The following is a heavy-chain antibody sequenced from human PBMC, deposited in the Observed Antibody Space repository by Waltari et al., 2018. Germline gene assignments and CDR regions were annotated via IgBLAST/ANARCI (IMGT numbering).Heavy chain of an antibody. CDR1: GCTFSSYS. D-gene: IGHD6-13*01. CDR3: ARDEDSSMIPTY. Sequence: EVQLVESGGGLVKPGGSLRLSCAASGCTFSSYSMTWVRQAPGKGLEWVSSISSSSSYIYYADSVKGRFTISRDNAKNSLYLQMNSLRAEDTAVYYCARDEDSSMIPTYWGQGTLVTVSS. V-gene: IGHV3-21*01. J-gene: IGHJ4*02. CDR2: ISSSSSYI.